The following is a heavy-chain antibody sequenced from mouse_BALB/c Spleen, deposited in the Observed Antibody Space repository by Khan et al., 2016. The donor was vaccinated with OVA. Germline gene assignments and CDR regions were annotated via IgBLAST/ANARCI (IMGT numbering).Heavy chain of an antibody. Sequence: VQLQESGPGLVAPSQSLSITCTVSGFSLTGFGINWVRQPPGKGLVWLGMIWGDGSTDYNSALKSRLSISKDNSKSQVFLKMNSLQTDDTARYYCARELRLGGFAYWGQGTLVTVSA. J-gene: IGHJ3*01. CDR3: ARELRLGGFAY. CDR1: GFSLTGFG. CDR2: IWGDGST. D-gene: IGHD1-2*01. V-gene: IGHV2-6-7*01.